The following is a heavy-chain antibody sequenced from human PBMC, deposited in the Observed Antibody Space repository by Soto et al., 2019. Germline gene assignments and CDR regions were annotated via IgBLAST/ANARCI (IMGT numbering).Heavy chain of an antibody. CDR1: GYSLSEFS. V-gene: IGHV1-24*01. D-gene: IGHD1-1*01. CDR3: VRVKRHGGTWHNSYCMDV. Sequence: QVQLVQSGAEVKKPGASVKVSCKVSGYSLSEFSLHWVRQAPGKGLEWMGGFDPENGETTYAQKFEGRLTMTEDTSAEAAYMELRRLRFEDTAMYYCVRVKRHGGTWHNSYCMDVWGQGTTVTVSS. CDR2: FDPENGET. J-gene: IGHJ6*02.